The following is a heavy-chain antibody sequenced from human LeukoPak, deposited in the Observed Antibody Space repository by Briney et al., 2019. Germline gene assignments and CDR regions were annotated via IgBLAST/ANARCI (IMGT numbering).Heavy chain of an antibody. Sequence: SQTLSLTCTVSGGSISSGGYSWSWLRQHPGKGLEWIGYIYYSGSTYYNPSLKSRVTIAVDTSKNQFSLKLSSVTAADTAVYYCAKGSSDFWSGYYLNWFDPWGQGTLVTVSS. J-gene: IGHJ5*02. CDR3: AKGSSDFWSGYYLNWFDP. D-gene: IGHD3-3*01. V-gene: IGHV4-31*03. CDR1: GGSISSGGYS. CDR2: IYYSGST.